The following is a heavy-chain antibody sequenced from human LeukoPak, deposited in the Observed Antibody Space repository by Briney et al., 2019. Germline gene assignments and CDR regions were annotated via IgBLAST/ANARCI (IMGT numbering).Heavy chain of an antibody. V-gene: IGHV3-23*01. D-gene: IGHD1-7*01. CDR1: GFTVSGNY. CDR2: ISGSGGET. Sequence: PGGSLRLSCAASGFTVSGNYVTWVRQAPGKGLEWVSAISGSGGETYYADSVKGRFTISRDNPKNTLYLQMNSLRAEDTAVYYCAKDGGLELGFEDWGQGTLVTVSS. J-gene: IGHJ4*02. CDR3: AKDGGLELGFED.